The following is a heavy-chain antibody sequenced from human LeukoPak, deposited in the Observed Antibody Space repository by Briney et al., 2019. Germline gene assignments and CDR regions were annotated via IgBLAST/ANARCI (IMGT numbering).Heavy chain of an antibody. CDR3: ARDGYNWADF. CDR2: ISRISTAR. D-gene: IGHD5-24*01. CDR1: GFTFDYFA. V-gene: IGHV3-48*01. Sequence: PGGSLRLSCAASGFTFDYFAMRCVPQSPGEGLEWIAYISRISTARQYADSVKGRFTISRDNGENSLYLQMNSLRVEDTALYYCARDGYNWADFWGQGTLVTVSS. J-gene: IGHJ4*02.